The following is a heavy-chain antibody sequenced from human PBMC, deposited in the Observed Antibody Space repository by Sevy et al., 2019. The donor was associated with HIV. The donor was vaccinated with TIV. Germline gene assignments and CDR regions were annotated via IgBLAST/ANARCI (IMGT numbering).Heavy chain of an antibody. D-gene: IGHD2-2*01. CDR2: IKQDGSER. V-gene: IGHV3-7*01. CDR1: GFTFSSYW. J-gene: IGHJ4*02. Sequence: GGSLRLSCAASGFTFSSYWLNWVRQAPGKGLEWVANIKQDGSERYYVDPVKGRFTISGDNAKNSLYLQMNSLRAEDTAVYYCARGSFCSSASCYSGGYHYWGQGTLVTVSS. CDR3: ARGSFCSSASCYSGGYHY.